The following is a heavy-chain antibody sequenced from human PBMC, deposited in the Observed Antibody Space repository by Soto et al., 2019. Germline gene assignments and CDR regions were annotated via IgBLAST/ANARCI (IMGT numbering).Heavy chain of an antibody. J-gene: IGHJ6*02. CDR3: ARVGVGYYGMDV. CDR1: GFTFSSYD. Sequence: EVQLVESGGGLVQPGGSLRLSCEASGFTFSSYDMQWVRQGTGKGLEWVAGIGTASDTYYPASVEGRFTISRENAKNSLYLQMDSLRVGDSAVYYCARVGVGYYGMDVWGQGTTVNVSS. CDR2: IGTASDT. V-gene: IGHV3-13*01.